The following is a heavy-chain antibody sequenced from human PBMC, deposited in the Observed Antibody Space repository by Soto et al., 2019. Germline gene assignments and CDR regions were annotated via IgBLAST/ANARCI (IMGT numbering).Heavy chain of an antibody. Sequence: QVQLQQSGPGLVKPSQTLSVTCAISGDSVFSDSAAWNWIRQSPSRGLEWLGRTYHRSKWYYDYAEYVKSRITSNPDTSKNQFSLQLNSVTPEDTAVYYCASGWAFHIWGQGTMVTVSS. CDR2: TYHRSKWYY. CDR3: ASGWAFHI. J-gene: IGHJ3*02. V-gene: IGHV6-1*01. CDR1: GDSVFSDSAA.